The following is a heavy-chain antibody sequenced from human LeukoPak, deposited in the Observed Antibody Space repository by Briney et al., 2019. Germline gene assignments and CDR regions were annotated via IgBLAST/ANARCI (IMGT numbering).Heavy chain of an antibody. J-gene: IGHJ4*02. CDR3: ARDRGSGWYFDY. CDR2: IYYSGST. D-gene: IGHD6-19*01. Sequence: SETLSLTCTVSGGSISSYFWSWIRQPPGKGLEWIGYIYYSGSTNYNPSLKSRVTISVDTSKNQFSLKLSSVTAADTAVYYCARDRGSGWYFDYWGQGTLVTVSS. V-gene: IGHV4-59*01. CDR1: GGSISSYF.